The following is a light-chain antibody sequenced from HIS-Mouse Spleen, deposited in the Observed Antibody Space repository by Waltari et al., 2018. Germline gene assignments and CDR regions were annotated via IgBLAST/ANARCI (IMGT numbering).Light chain of an antibody. J-gene: IGLJ3*02. CDR1: SSDVGGYNY. V-gene: IGLV2-11*01. CDR3: CSYAGSYTWV. CDR2: DVS. Sequence: QSALTQPRSVSGSPGQSVTISCTGTSSDVGGYNYVSWYQQHPGQAPKLMIYDVSKRPSGVPDRFTGSKSGNTASLPISGLQAEDEADYYCCSYAGSYTWVFGGGTKLTVL.